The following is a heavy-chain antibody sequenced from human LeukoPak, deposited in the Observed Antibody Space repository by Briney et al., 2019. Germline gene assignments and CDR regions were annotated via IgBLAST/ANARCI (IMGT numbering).Heavy chain of an antibody. CDR1: GFTFSSHG. J-gene: IGHJ4*02. D-gene: IGHD4-17*01. CDR2: IWYDGSNK. V-gene: IGHV3-33*01. Sequence: GGSLRLSCAASGFTFSSHGMHWVRQAPGKGLEWVAVIWYDGSNKYYVDSVKGRFTISRDNAKNSLYLQMSSLRAEDTAVYYCAREGGHDYGESFDYWGQGTLVTVSS. CDR3: AREGGHDYGESFDY.